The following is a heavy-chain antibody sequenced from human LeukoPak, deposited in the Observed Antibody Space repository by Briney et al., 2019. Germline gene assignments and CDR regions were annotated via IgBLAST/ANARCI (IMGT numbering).Heavy chain of an antibody. D-gene: IGHD2-2*01. CDR2: IYYSGST. J-gene: IGHJ4*02. Sequence: SETLSLTCTVSGGSISSGSYYWGWIRQPPGKGLEWIGSIYYSGSTYYNPSLKSRVTISVDTSKNQFSLKLSSVTAADTAVYYCARGEAPAARVDYWGQGTLVTVSS. CDR1: GGSISSGSYY. V-gene: IGHV4-39*07. CDR3: ARGEAPAARVDY.